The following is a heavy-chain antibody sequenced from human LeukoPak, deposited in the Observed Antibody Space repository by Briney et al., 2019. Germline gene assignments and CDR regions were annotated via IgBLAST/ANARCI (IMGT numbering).Heavy chain of an antibody. Sequence: GGSLRLSCAASGFTFSSYWMSWVRQAPGKGLEWVANIKQDGSEKYYVDSVKGRFTISRDNAKNSLYLQMNSLRAEDTAVYYCARPHRGKYYYHSSGYSGYFDYWGQGTLVTVSS. CDR3: ARPHRGKYYYHSSGYSGYFDY. D-gene: IGHD3-22*01. J-gene: IGHJ4*02. CDR2: IKQDGSEK. CDR1: GFTFSSYW. V-gene: IGHV3-7*01.